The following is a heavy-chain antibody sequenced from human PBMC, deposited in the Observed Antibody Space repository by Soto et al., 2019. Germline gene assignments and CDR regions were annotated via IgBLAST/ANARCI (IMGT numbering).Heavy chain of an antibody. CDR1: GYSLTSDW. CDR2: IYPGDSDT. D-gene: IGHD3-3*01. V-gene: IGHV5-51*01. CDR3: ARVASITIFGVVNYGMDV. J-gene: IGHJ6*02. Sequence: VESVKISCNGSGYSLTSDWIGWVRQMPWKGLEWMGIIYPGDSDTRYSPSFQGQVTISADKSISTAYLQWSSLKASDTAMYYCARVASITIFGVVNYGMDVWGQGTTVTVSS.